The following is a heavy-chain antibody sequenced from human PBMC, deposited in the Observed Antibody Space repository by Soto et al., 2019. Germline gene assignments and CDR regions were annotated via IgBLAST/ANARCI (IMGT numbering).Heavy chain of an antibody. Sequence: EVQLVESGGGLVQPGGALRLSCAASGFTFSSYSMNWVRQAPGTGLEWLSFTSSTGSTIYYADSVKVRFTISRDNAKNSLFLQMNSLRDEDTAVYYCARDVRYVDLWGQGTLVAVSS. CDR2: TSSTGSTI. CDR3: ARDVRYVDL. V-gene: IGHV3-48*02. D-gene: IGHD2-2*01. J-gene: IGHJ5*02. CDR1: GFTFSSYS.